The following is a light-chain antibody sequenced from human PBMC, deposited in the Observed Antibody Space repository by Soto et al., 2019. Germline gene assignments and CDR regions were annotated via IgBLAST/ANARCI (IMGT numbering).Light chain of an antibody. CDR2: KAS. J-gene: IGKJ1*01. CDR1: QTISSW. V-gene: IGKV1-5*03. Sequence: IRLTTSRSTLSWSVGDRVTITCRASQTISSWLAWYQQKPGKAPKLLIYKASTLKSGVPSRFSGSRSGTEFTLTISSLQPDDFATYYCQQYNSYSWTFGQGTKVDIK. CDR3: QQYNSYSWT.